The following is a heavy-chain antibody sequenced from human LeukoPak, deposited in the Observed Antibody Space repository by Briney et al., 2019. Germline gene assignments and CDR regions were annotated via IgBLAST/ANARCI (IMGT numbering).Heavy chain of an antibody. J-gene: IGHJ4*02. D-gene: IGHD4-17*01. CDR1: GFTFSGYA. V-gene: IGHV3-23*01. CDR2: ISGSGGST. Sequence: GGSRRLSCEASGFTFSGYALSWVGKAPGKGLDWVSAISGSGGSTYYADSVKGRFTISRDNSKNTLYLQMNSLRAEDTAVYYCAKEFDDDYGDHFDYWGQGTLVTVSS. CDR3: AKEFDDDYGDHFDY.